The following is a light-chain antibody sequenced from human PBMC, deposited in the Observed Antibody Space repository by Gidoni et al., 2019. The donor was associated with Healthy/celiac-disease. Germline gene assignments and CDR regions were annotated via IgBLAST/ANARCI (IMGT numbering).Light chain of an antibody. CDR1: QSISSW. CDR2: KAS. CDR3: QQYNSQIT. V-gene: IGKV1-5*03. J-gene: IGKJ5*01. Sequence: DIQMTQSPSTLPASVGDRVTITCRASQSISSWLAWYQQKPGKAPKLLIYKASSLESGVPSRFSGSGSGTEFTLTISSLQPDDFATYYCQQYNSQITFGQGTRLEIK.